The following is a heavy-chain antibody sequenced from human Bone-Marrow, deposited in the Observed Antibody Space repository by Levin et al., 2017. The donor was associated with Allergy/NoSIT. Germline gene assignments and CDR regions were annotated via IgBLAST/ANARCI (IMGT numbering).Heavy chain of an antibody. J-gene: IGHJ4*02. CDR2: ISWNSGVK. Sequence: PGGSLRLSCAASGVTFDDYAMHWVRQAPGKGLEWVSGISWNSGVKGYADSVKGRFTISRDNAKNSLYLQMNSLRAEDTALYYCAKDPVEGRGYWGQGTLVTVSS. CDR1: GVTFDDYA. V-gene: IGHV3-9*01. D-gene: IGHD5-24*01. CDR3: AKDPVEGRGY.